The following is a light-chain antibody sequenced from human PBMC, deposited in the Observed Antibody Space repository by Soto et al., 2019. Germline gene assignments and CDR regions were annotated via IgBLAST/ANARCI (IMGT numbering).Light chain of an antibody. CDR2: GNS. Sequence: QSVLTQPPSVSGAPGQRVTISCSGRSSNIGAGYDVHWYQQLPGTAPKLLISGNSKRPSGVPDRFSGSKSGTSASLAITGLQAEDAAVYYCQSYDSSLSGWVFGGGTKLTVL. CDR1: SSNIGAGYD. J-gene: IGLJ3*02. CDR3: QSYDSSLSGWV. V-gene: IGLV1-40*01.